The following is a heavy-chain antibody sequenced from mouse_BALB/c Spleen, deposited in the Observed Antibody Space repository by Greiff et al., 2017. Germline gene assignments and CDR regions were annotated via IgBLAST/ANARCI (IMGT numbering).Heavy chain of an antibody. J-gene: IGHJ4*01. CDR1: GFTFSDAW. CDR3: TGGRPYYYAMDD. CDR2: IRSKANNHAT. V-gene: IGHV6-6*01. Sequence: EVQLQQPGGGLVQPGGSMKLSCAASGFTFSDAWLDWVRQSPEKGLEWVAEIRSKANNHATYYAESVKGRFTISRDDSKRSVYLQMNSLIAEDTGIYYCTGGRPYYYAMDDWGQGTSVTVAS.